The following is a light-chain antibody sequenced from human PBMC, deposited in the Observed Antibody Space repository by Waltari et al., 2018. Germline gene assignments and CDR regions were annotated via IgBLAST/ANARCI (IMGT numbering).Light chain of an antibody. Sequence: EIVMTQSPATLSVSPGERATLSCRASQSVSSNLAWYQQKPGQAPRLRIYGASTRAPGIPARFSGSGSGTEFTLTISSLQSEDFAVYYCQQYNNWPYTFGQGTKLEIK. V-gene: IGKV3-15*01. CDR3: QQYNNWPYT. J-gene: IGKJ2*01. CDR2: GAS. CDR1: QSVSSN.